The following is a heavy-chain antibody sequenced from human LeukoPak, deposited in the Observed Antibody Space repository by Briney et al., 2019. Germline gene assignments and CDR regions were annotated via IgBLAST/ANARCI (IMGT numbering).Heavy chain of an antibody. J-gene: IGHJ4*02. CDR1: GGSITSYY. CDR3: ARHGRNSGAPNY. CDR2: IFYSGST. D-gene: IGHD6-19*01. Sequence: SETLSLTCTVSGGSITSYYWSWIRQPPGKGLEWVGYIFYSGSTDYNPSLKSRVTISVDTSKNQFSLNLSSVTAADTAMYYCARHGRNSGAPNYWGQGTLVTVSS. V-gene: IGHV4-59*08.